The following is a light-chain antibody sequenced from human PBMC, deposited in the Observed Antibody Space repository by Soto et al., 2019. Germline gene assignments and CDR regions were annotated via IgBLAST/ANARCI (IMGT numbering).Light chain of an antibody. CDR3: QEYGSSPPVT. Sequence: EIVLTQSPDTLSLSPGERATLSCRASQSVSSSYLAWYQQKPGQAPRLLIYGASGRATGIPDRFSGSGPGTDFTLAISRLEPEDLALYYCQEYGSSPPVTFGEGTRLESK. CDR2: GAS. V-gene: IGKV3-20*01. J-gene: IGKJ5*01. CDR1: QSVSSSY.